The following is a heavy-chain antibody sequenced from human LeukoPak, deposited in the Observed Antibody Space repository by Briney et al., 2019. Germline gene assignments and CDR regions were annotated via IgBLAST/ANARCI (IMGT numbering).Heavy chain of an antibody. CDR3: ARFYYYDTTGYPYYYMDV. CDR2: IYHSEST. CDR1: GYSINSDYY. V-gene: IGHV4-38-2*01. J-gene: IGHJ6*03. D-gene: IGHD3-22*01. Sequence: SETLSLTCAVSGYSINSDYYWGWIRQSPDKGLEWIGIIYHSESTYYNPSLKSRFTISVDTSKNQLSLKVTSVTAADTAVYYCARFYYYDTTGYPYYYMDVWGKGTTVTVSS.